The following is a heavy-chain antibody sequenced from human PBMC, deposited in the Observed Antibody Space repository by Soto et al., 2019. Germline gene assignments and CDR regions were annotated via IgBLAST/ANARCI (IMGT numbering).Heavy chain of an antibody. CDR2: TFDSGST. J-gene: IGHJ1*01. D-gene: IGHD2-2*01. CDR1: DGVTSNYA. Sequence: SGMLAFIGPAADGVTSNYAWSWIRQPPGKRLEWIGHTFDSGSTNSNPSLKSRVPMSVDTSKNQFSLKVSSVTAADTAFYYCAREPPCSALYSWAQGSLASGSS. CDR3: AREPPCSALYS. V-gene: IGHV4-59*01.